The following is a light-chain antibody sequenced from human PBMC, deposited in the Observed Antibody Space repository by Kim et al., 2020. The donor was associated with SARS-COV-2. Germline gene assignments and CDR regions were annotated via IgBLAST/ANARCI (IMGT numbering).Light chain of an antibody. CDR1: QSFDSRY. Sequence: EIVLTQSPGTLSLSPGERATLSCRASQSFDSRYLAWYQQKPGQTPRLLIYGASTRATGIPDRFSGTASGTDFTLTISRLEPEDFAIYYCQQYGTSLRTFGQGTKVDIK. V-gene: IGKV3-20*01. J-gene: IGKJ1*01. CDR2: GAS. CDR3: QQYGTSLRT.